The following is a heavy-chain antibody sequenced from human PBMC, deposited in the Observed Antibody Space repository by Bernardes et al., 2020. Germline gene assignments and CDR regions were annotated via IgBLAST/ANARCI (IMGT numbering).Heavy chain of an antibody. D-gene: IGHD5-12*01. CDR1: GYTFTDFY. J-gene: IGHJ5*02. CDR2: IHPNSGGT. Sequence: ASVKVSCKGSGYTFTDFYIHWLRQAPGQGLEWMGRIHPNSGGTSYAQKFQGRVTMTRETSISKVYMELSRLKSDDTALYYCARDEIRNGYNYLWFDPWGQGTLVNVSS. V-gene: IGHV1-2*06. CDR3: ARDEIRNGYNYLWFDP.